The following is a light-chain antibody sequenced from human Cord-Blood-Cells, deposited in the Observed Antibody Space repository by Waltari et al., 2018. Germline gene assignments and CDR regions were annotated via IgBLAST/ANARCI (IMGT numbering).Light chain of an antibody. CDR2: DVS. J-gene: IGLJ2*01. CDR3: CSYAGSYTVV. V-gene: IGLV2-11*01. Sequence: QSALTPPRPASASPGQSVSISCSGPRSDDGGYTYVSWYQQHPGKAPKLMIYDVSKRPSGVPDRFSGSKSGNTASLTISGLQAEDEADYYCCSYAGSYTVVFGGGTKLTVL. CDR1: RSDDGGYTY.